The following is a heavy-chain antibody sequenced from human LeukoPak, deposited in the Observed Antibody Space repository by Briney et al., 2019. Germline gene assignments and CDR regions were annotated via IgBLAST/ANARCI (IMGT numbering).Heavy chain of an antibody. CDR2: ISYDGSNK. V-gene: IGHV3-30-3*01. D-gene: IGHD4-11*01. CDR1: GFTFSSYA. J-gene: IGHJ4*02. CDR3: ARDQHSNLGY. Sequence: GGSLRLSCAASGFTFSSYAMHWVRQAPGKGLEWVAVISYDGSNKYYADSVKGRFTISRGNSKNTLYLQMNSLRAEDTAVYYCARDQHSNLGYWGQGTLVTVSS.